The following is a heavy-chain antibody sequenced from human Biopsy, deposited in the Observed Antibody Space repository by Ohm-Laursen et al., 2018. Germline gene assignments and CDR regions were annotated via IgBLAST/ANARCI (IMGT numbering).Heavy chain of an antibody. J-gene: IGHJ6*02. CDR1: GGSISSDY. V-gene: IGHV4-59*01. CDR2: IYYSGST. CDR3: ARATNSTGWPYYYFYGMDV. Sequence: SETLSLTCTVPGGSISSDYWSWIRQTPGKGLEWIGYIYYSGSTNYNPSLKSRVTISVDTSKNQFSLRLNSVTAADTAVYYFARATNSTGWPYYYFYGMDVWGQGTTVTVSS. D-gene: IGHD2/OR15-2a*01.